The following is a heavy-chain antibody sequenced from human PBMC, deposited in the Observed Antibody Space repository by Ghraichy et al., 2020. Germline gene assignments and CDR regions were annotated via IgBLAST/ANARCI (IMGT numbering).Heavy chain of an antibody. CDR3: ARRGYSYVHVDY. Sequence: LSLTCAASGFTFGDYYMSWIRQAPGKGLEWVSYISSSGSTIYYADSVKGRFTISRDNAKNSLYLQMNSLRAEDTAVYYCARRGYSYVHVDYWGQGTLVTVSS. D-gene: IGHD5-18*01. CDR1: GFTFGDYY. CDR2: ISSSGSTI. J-gene: IGHJ4*02. V-gene: IGHV3-11*01.